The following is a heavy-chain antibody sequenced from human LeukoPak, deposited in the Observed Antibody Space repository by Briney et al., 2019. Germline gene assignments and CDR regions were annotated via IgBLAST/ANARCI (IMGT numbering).Heavy chain of an antibody. CDR3: ARDLANWYGSGAHDAFDI. D-gene: IGHD3-10*01. CDR2: ISYDGSNK. Sequence: GGSLRLSCAASGFTFSSYAMNWVRQAPGKGLEWVAGISYDGSNKYYADSVKGRFTISRDNSKNTLYLQMNSLRAEDTAVYYCARDLANWYGSGAHDAFDIWGQGTMVTVSS. V-gene: IGHV3-30-3*01. CDR1: GFTFSSYA. J-gene: IGHJ3*02.